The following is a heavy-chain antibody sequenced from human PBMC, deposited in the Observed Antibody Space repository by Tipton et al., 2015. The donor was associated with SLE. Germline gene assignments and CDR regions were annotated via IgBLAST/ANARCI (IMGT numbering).Heavy chain of an antibody. J-gene: IGHJ5*02. CDR1: GGSISSGSYN. V-gene: IGHV4-39*07. D-gene: IGHD5-12*01. Sequence: TLSLTCTVSGGSISSGSYNWGWIRQPPGKGLESIGSIHYSGRTNYNPSLKSRITKSVDTSKNQFSLKLSSVTAADTAVYYCARLGLPPDNWFDPWGQGTLVTVSS. CDR3: ARLGLPPDNWFDP. CDR2: IHYSGRT.